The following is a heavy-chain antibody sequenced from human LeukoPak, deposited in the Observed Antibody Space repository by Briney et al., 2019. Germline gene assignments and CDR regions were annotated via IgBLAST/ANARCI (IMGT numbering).Heavy chain of an antibody. CDR1: GGSISSGGYS. J-gene: IGHJ6*02. CDR3: ARVVDGSGSYYTPYYYYGMDV. V-gene: IGHV4-30-2*01. Sequence: PSETLSLTCAVSGGSISSGGYSWSWIRQPPGKGLEWIGYIYHSGSTYYNPSLKSRVTISVDRSKNQFSLKLSSVTAADTAVYYCARVVDGSGSYYTPYYYYGMDVWGQGTTVTVSS. D-gene: IGHD3-10*01. CDR2: IYHSGST.